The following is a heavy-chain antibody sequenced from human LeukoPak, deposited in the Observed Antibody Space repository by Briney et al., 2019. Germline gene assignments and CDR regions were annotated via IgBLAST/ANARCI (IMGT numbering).Heavy chain of an antibody. CDR2: INHSGST. D-gene: IGHD3-16*02. J-gene: IGHJ3*02. Sequence: PSETLSLTCAVYGGSFSGYYRSWIRQPPGKGLEWMGEINHSGSTNYNLSLKTRLTISVDTSKNPFSLKLSSVTAADTAVYYCARGDYDYVWGSYRHNAFDIWGQGTMVTVSS. CDR3: ARGDYDYVWGSYRHNAFDI. V-gene: IGHV4-34*01. CDR1: GGSFSGYY.